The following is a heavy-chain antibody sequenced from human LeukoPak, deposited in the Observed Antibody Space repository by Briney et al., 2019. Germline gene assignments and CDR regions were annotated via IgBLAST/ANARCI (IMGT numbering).Heavy chain of an antibody. CDR3: ARRAGAYSHPYDY. J-gene: IGHJ4*02. D-gene: IGHD4/OR15-4a*01. CDR2: IQYDGSNK. Sequence: GGSLRLSCAASGFTFSSYGMHWVRQAPGKGLEWVTSIQYDGSNKYYSDSVKGRFTISRDNSKNTLYLQMNSLRADDTAVYYCARRAGAYSHPYDYWGQGTLVTVSS. CDR1: GFTFSSYG. V-gene: IGHV3-30*12.